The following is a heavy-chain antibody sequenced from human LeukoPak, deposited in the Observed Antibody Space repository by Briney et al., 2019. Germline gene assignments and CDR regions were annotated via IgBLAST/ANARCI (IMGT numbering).Heavy chain of an antibody. Sequence: SETLSLTCTVSGGSISSYYRSWLRQPPGKGLEWIGYIYYSRSTNYNPSLKSRVTISVDTSKNQFSLKLSSVTAADTAVYYCARAGGYSYGPPYGMDVWGQGTAVTVSS. CDR1: GGSISSYY. J-gene: IGHJ6*02. CDR3: ARAGGYSYGPPYGMDV. CDR2: IYYSRST. V-gene: IGHV4-59*01. D-gene: IGHD5-18*01.